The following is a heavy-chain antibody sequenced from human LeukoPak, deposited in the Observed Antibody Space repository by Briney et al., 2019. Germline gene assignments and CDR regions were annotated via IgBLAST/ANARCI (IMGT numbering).Heavy chain of an antibody. V-gene: IGHV1-2*02. D-gene: IGHD6-19*01. CDR3: ARAGSIIAVVGGGDY. CDR1: GYTFTGYY. CDR2: INPNSGGT. J-gene: IGHJ4*02. Sequence: ASVKVSCKASGYTFTGYYMHWVRQAPGQGLEWMGWINPNSGGTNYAQKFQGRVTMTKDTSISTAYMELSRLRSDDTAVYYCARAGSIIAVVGGGDYWGQGTLVTVSS.